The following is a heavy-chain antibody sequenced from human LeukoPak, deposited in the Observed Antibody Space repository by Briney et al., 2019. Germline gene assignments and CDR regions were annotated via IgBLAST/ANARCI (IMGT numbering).Heavy chain of an antibody. CDR3: ARVSYYYDSSGYLDAFDI. Sequence: GGSLRLSCAASGFTFSSYAMHLVRQAPGKGLEYVSAISSNGGSTYYANSVKGRFTISRDNSKNTLYLQMGSLGAEDMAVYYCARVSYYYDSSGYLDAFDIWGQGTMVTVSS. V-gene: IGHV3-64*01. D-gene: IGHD3-22*01. J-gene: IGHJ3*02. CDR2: ISSNGGST. CDR1: GFTFSSYA.